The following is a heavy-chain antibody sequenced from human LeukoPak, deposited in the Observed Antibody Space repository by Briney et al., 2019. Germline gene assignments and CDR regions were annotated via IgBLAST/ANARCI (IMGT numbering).Heavy chain of an antibody. CDR2: IYSGGST. CDR3: ARAPIAAAAPYYYGMDV. D-gene: IGHD6-13*01. Sequence: SGGSLRLSCAASGFTFSDYYMSWIRQAPGKGLEWVSVIYSGGSTYYADSVKGRFTISRDNSKNTLYLQMNSLRAEDTAVYYCARAPIAAAAPYYYGMDVWGQGTTVTVSS. CDR1: GFTFSDYY. J-gene: IGHJ6*02. V-gene: IGHV3-53*01.